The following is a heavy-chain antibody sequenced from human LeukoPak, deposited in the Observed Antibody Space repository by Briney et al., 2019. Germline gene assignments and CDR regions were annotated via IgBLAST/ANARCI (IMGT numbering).Heavy chain of an antibody. CDR3: ARVRAIAATGTGARYFQD. CDR1: GYTFTDYH. V-gene: IGHV1-2*06. CDR2: NNPNSGGT. Sequence: ASVKVSCKASGYTFTDYHIYWLRQAPGQGLEWMGRNNPNSGGTNYAQKFQGRVTMTRDTSTNTAYMELSRLRSDDTAVYFCARVRAIAATGTGARYFQDWGQGTLVTVSS. D-gene: IGHD1-1*01. J-gene: IGHJ1*01.